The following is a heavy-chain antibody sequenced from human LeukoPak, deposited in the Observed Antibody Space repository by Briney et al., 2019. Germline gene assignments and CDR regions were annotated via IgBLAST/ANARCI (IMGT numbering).Heavy chain of an antibody. Sequence: ASVKVSCKASGGTFSSYAISWVRQAPGQGLEWMGGIIPIFGTANYAQKFQGRVTITADESTSTAYMELSSLRSEDTAVYYCARGRIAAAGRAFDPWGQGTLVTVSS. V-gene: IGHV1-69*01. D-gene: IGHD6-13*01. CDR1: GGTFSSYA. J-gene: IGHJ5*02. CDR3: ARGRIAAAGRAFDP. CDR2: IIPIFGTA.